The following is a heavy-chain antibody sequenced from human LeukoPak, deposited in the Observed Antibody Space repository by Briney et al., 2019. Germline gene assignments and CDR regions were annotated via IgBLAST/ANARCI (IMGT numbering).Heavy chain of an antibody. V-gene: IGHV3-23*01. J-gene: IGHJ4*02. Sequence: GGSLRLSCAASGFIFSSYAMSWVCQAPGKGLEWVSYISERGGTTTYADSVKGRFTISRDTSLNTLYLQMNNLRPEDTAVYYCGKTTTGYSSGRNPAWPVDYWGQGTLVTVSS. CDR3: GKTTTGYSSGRNPAWPVDY. CDR1: GFIFSSYA. CDR2: ISERGGTT. D-gene: IGHD6-19*01.